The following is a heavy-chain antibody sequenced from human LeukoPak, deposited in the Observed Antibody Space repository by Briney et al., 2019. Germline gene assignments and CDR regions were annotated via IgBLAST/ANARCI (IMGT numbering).Heavy chain of an antibody. CDR1: GGSLSSSSYY. D-gene: IGHD3-9*01. CDR3: AREHILTGYPAYFDY. J-gene: IGHJ4*02. CDR2: MFYSGST. Sequence: SETLSLTCTVSGGSLSSSSYYWGWIRQPPGKGLEWIGSMFYSGSTYYNPSLKSRVTISVDTSKNQFSLKLSSVTAADTAVYYCAREHILTGYPAYFDYWGQGTLVTVSS. V-gene: IGHV4-39*07.